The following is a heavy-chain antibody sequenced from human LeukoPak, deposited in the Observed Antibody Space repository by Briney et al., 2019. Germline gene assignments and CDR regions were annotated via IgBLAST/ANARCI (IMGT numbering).Heavy chain of an antibody. D-gene: IGHD2-21*01. CDR1: GGSISSGVYY. CDR2: IYYSGST. Sequence: SETLSLTCTVSGGSISSGVYYWSWIRQHPGKGLEWIGYIYYSGSTYYNPSLKSRVTISVDTSKNQFSLKLSSVTAADTAVYYCASVAYYYYGMDVWGQGTTVTVSS. CDR3: ASVAYYYYGMDV. V-gene: IGHV4-31*03. J-gene: IGHJ6*02.